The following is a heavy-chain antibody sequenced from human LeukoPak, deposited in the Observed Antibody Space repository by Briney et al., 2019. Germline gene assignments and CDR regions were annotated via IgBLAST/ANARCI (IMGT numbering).Heavy chain of an antibody. V-gene: IGHV3-33*01. Sequence: GRSLRLSCAASGFTFSSYGMRWGRQAPGKGLEWVSAIWSDGSNTYYADSVKGRFTISRDNSKNTLYLQMNSLRAEDTAVYYCARDPDSSSSFPYHSFDPWGQGTLVTVSS. J-gene: IGHJ5*02. CDR2: IWSDGSNT. CDR3: ARDPDSSSSFPYHSFDP. D-gene: IGHD6-13*01. CDR1: GFTFSSYG.